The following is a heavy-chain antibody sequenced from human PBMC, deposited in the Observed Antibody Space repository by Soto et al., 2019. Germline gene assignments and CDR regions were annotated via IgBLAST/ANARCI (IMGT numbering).Heavy chain of an antibody. CDR2: INHSGST. Sequence: SETLSLTCAVYGGSFSGYYWSWIRQPPGKGLEWIGEINHSGSTNYNPSLKSRVTISVDTSKNQFSLKLSSVTAADTAVYYCARTGYFVPFDYWGQGTLVTVPS. V-gene: IGHV4-34*01. CDR1: GGSFSGYY. J-gene: IGHJ4*02. CDR3: ARTGYFVPFDY. D-gene: IGHD3-22*01.